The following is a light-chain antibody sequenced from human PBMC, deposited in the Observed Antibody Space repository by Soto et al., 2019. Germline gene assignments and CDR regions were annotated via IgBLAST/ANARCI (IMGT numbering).Light chain of an antibody. V-gene: IGKV3-20*01. CDR3: QQYGSSPPYT. CDR2: GAS. J-gene: IGKJ2*01. CDR1: QSVSSRY. Sequence: EIGLTQSPGTLSLSPGERATLSCRASQSVSSRYLAWYQQKPGPAPRLLMYGASTRATGIPDRFSGSGSGTDCTLTISRREHEDFAVYYCQQYGSSPPYTFGQGTKLAIK.